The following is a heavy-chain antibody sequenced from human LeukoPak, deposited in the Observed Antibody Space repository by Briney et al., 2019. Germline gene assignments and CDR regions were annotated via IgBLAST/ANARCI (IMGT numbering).Heavy chain of an antibody. CDR2: TYYRSKWYN. D-gene: IGHD2-15*01. Sequence: SQTLSLTCAISGDSVSSNRTTWNWIRRSPSRGLEWLGRTYYRSKWYNDYAVSVKSRITINPDTSKNQFSLHLNAVTPEDTAVYYCARGDCSGGICYSDSAFHIWGQGTMVTVSS. V-gene: IGHV6-1*01. CDR3: ARGDCSGGICYSDSAFHI. J-gene: IGHJ3*02. CDR1: GDSVSSNRTT.